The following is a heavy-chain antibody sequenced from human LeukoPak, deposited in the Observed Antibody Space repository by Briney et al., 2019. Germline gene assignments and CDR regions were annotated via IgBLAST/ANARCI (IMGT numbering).Heavy chain of an antibody. V-gene: IGHV3-30-3*01. CDR1: GFTFSSYA. CDR3: AREHRAFDY. CDR2: ISYDGSNK. J-gene: IGHJ4*02. Sequence: GGSLRLSCAASGFTFSSYAMHWVRQAPGKGLEWVAVISYDGSNKYYADPVKGRFTISRDNSKNTLYLQMNSLRAEDTAVYYCAREHRAFDYWGQGTLVTVSS.